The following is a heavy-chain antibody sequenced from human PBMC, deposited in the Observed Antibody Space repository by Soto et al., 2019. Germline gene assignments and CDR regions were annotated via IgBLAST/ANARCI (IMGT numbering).Heavy chain of an antibody. Sequence: TLSLTCAVSSGSISSGNWWSWVRQPPEKGLEWIGEIYHSGSTNYNPSLKSRVTISVDKSKNQFSLRLTSVTAADTAVYYCAKSLSTVTTFYFDSWGQGTLVTVSS. D-gene: IGHD4-17*01. CDR2: IYHSGST. CDR1: SGSISSGNW. V-gene: IGHV4-4*02. J-gene: IGHJ4*02. CDR3: AKSLSTVTTFYFDS.